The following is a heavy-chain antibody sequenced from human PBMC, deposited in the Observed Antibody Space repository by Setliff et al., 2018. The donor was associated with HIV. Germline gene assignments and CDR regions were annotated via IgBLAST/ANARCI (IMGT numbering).Heavy chain of an antibody. CDR1: GFSFRSYA. CDR2: ISGSGGST. J-gene: IGHJ6*03. V-gene: IGHV3-23*01. CDR3: VKARVDGDYYYYYYMDV. Sequence: GESLKISCAASGFSFRSYAVSWVRQAPGKGLEWVSAISGSGGSTYYADSVKGRFTISRDNSKNTLYLQMSSLRAEDTAVYYCVKARVDGDYYYYYYMDVWGKGTTVTVSS. D-gene: IGHD4-17*01.